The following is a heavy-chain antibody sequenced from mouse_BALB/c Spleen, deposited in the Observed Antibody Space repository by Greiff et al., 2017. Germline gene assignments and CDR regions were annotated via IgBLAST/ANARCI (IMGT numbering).Heavy chain of an antibody. CDR3: ARSRGNYPWFAY. J-gene: IGHJ3*01. CDR2: ISYSGST. Sequence: EVQLVESGPGLVKPSQSLSLTCTVTGYSITSDYAWNWIRQFPGNKLEWMGYISYSGSTSYNPSLKSRISITRDTSKNQFFLQLNSVTTEDTATYYCARSRGNYPWFAYWGQGTLVTVSA. D-gene: IGHD2-1*01. CDR1: GYSITSDYA. V-gene: IGHV3-2*02.